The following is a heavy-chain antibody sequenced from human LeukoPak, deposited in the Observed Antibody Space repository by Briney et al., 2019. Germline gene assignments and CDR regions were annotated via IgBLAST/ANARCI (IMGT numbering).Heavy chain of an antibody. D-gene: IGHD1-1*01. CDR3: AKGRLYYYFYYMDV. Sequence: GGSLRLSCAASGFTFTIYSMNWVRQAPGKGLEWVSSISSSSSYIYYADSVKGRFTISRDNSRNTLSLQMNSLRAEDTAVYYCAKGRLYYYFYYMDVWGRGTTVTVSS. CDR2: ISSSSSYI. J-gene: IGHJ6*03. V-gene: IGHV3-21*04. CDR1: GFTFTIYS.